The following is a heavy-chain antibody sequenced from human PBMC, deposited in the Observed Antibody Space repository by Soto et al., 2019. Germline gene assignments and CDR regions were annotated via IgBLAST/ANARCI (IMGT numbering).Heavy chain of an antibody. D-gene: IGHD6-6*01. CDR1: GFTFDDYT. Sequence: EVQLVESGGVVAQPGGSLRLSCAASGFTFDDYTMHWVRQAPGKGLEWVSLISWDGGSTYYADSVKGRFTISRDNSKNSLYLQMNSLRTEDTALYYCAKGQLALPGMDVWGQGTTVTVSS. CDR2: ISWDGGST. V-gene: IGHV3-43*01. CDR3: AKGQLALPGMDV. J-gene: IGHJ6*02.